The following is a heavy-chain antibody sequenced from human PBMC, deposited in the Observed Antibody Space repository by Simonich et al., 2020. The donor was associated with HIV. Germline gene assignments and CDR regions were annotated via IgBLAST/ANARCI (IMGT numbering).Heavy chain of an antibody. CDR2: ISRSSSYI. D-gene: IGHD2-2*01. Sequence: EVQLVESGGGLVTPGGSLRLSCAASGFTFRSCSMNWVRQAPGKGLEWVSSISRSSSYIYYADSVKGRFTISRDNDKNSLYLQMNSLRAEDTAVYYCARDGRKGSSTSCSDYWGQGTLVTVSS. CDR1: GFTFRSCS. J-gene: IGHJ4*02. V-gene: IGHV3-21*01. CDR3: ARDGRKGSSTSCSDY.